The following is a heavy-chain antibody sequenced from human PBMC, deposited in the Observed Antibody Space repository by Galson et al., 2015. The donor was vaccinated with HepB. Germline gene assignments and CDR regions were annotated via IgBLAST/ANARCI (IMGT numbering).Heavy chain of an antibody. CDR3: ARAILSLRIAVAGPVYGMDV. CDR1: GFTVSSNY. V-gene: IGHV3-66*01. D-gene: IGHD6-19*01. Sequence: SLRLSRAASGFTVSSNYMSRVRQAPGKGLEWVSVIYSGGSTYYADPVKGRFTIYRDKSKNTLYLQMNSLRAEDTAVYYCARAILSLRIAVAGPVYGMDVWGQGTTVTVSS. J-gene: IGHJ6*02. CDR2: IYSGGST.